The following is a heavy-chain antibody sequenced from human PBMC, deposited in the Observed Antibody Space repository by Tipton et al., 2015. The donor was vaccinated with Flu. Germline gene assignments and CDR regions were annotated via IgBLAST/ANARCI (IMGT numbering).Heavy chain of an antibody. CDR1: GFTFSSYW. CDR3: VRGAYGAYYFDS. Sequence: CAVSGFTFSSYWIHWVRQAPGKGLVWVSRIKYDGSSANYADSVKGRFTISRDNAKNTVFLQMNSLRAEDTAVYFCVRGAYGAYYFDSWGQGTLVTVSS. V-gene: IGHV3-74*01. J-gene: IGHJ4*02. CDR2: IKYDGSSA. D-gene: IGHD3-10*01.